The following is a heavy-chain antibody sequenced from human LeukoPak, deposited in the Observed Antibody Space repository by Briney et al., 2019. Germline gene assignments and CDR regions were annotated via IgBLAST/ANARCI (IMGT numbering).Heavy chain of an antibody. J-gene: IGHJ4*02. CDR1: GYTFTDYG. CDR2: ISTYNGNT. V-gene: IGHV1-18*01. CDR3: ARGTTREYYFDY. Sequence: ASVKDSCKASGYTFTDYGISWVRQAPGQGLEWMGWISTYNGNTNYAQKLQGRVTVTTDTSTSTAYLELRSLRSDDTAVYYCARGTTREYYFDYWGQGTLVAVSS. D-gene: IGHD1-26*01.